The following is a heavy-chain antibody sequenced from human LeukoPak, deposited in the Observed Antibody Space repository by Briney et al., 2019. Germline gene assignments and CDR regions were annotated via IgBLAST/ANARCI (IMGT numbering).Heavy chain of an antibody. CDR2: INHDGIHT. J-gene: IGHJ4*02. V-gene: IGHV3-7*01. D-gene: IGHD2/OR15-2a*01. Sequence: GGALRLSCVASGFTFSYNWMAWVRQAPGKVPELVAHINHDGIHTGYVDSVKGRFTISRDNSKNSLYLQLNSLRAEDTAMYYCAKYLSRAFDYWGQGSLITVSS. CDR1: GFTFSYNW. CDR3: AKYLSRAFDY.